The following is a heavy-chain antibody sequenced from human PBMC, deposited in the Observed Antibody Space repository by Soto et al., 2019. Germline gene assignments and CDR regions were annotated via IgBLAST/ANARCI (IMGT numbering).Heavy chain of an antibody. CDR2: ISHDGGAK. J-gene: IGHJ5*02. CDR1: GFTFSTTG. CDR3: AKDLYGAGWYNYFDP. V-gene: IGHV3-30*18. Sequence: QVQLVESGGGVVQPGRSLRLSCAASGFTFSTTGMHWVRQAPGKGLEWVAMISHDGGAKYYADSVKGRFTISRDTSNNTLYLQMNSLRPEDTAVYPCAKDLYGAGWYNYFDPWGQGTLVTVSS. D-gene: IGHD6-19*01.